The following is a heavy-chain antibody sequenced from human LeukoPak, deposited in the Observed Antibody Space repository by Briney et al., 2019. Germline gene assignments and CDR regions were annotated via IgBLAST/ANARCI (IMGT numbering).Heavy chain of an antibody. V-gene: IGHV4-39*07. CDR1: GGSISSSSYY. CDR3: ARGWSSGWYPEGSTDY. D-gene: IGHD6-19*01. J-gene: IGHJ4*02. CDR2: IYYSGST. Sequence: PSETLSLTCTVSGGSISSSSYYWGWIRQPPGKGLEWIGSIYYSGSTYYNPSLKSRVTISVDTSKNQFSLKLSSVTAADTAVYYCARGWSSGWYPEGSTDYWGQGILVTVSS.